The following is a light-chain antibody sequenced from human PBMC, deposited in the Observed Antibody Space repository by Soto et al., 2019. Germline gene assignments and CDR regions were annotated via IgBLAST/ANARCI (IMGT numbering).Light chain of an antibody. CDR1: QRVSSHS. V-gene: IGKV3-20*01. Sequence: EIVLTQSPGTLSLSPGERATLSCRASQRVSSHSLAWYQQKPGQAPRTLIYGASSRATGIPDRFSASGSGTDFTLTISRLEPEDFAVYYCQQYGSSGTFGQGTKVEIK. J-gene: IGKJ1*01. CDR3: QQYGSSGT. CDR2: GAS.